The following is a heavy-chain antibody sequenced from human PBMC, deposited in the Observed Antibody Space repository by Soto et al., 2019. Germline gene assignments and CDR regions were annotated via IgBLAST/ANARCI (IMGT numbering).Heavy chain of an antibody. V-gene: IGHV1-69*12. CDR3: ARHGSEPRYYYDGMDV. Sequence: QVQLVQSGAEVKKPGSSVKVSCKASGGTFSSYAISWVRQAPGQGLEWMGGIIPIFGTGNYAQKFQGRVTITADESTRTAYMELSSLRSEDTAVYYCARHGSEPRYYYDGMDVWGQGTTVTVSS. J-gene: IGHJ6*02. CDR1: GGTFSSYA. D-gene: IGHD3-10*01. CDR2: IIPIFGTG.